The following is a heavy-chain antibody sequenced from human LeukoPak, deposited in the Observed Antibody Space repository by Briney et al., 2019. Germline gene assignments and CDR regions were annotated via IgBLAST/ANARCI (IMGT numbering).Heavy chain of an antibody. Sequence: SETLSLTCTVSGGSISSDSDYWSWIRQPAGKGLEWIGRIYSGSTDYNPSLRSRLTISVDTSKNQFSLKLSSVTAADTAVYYCARHGEVTTYYYYYYMDVWGKGTTVTVSS. V-gene: IGHV4-61*02. CDR2: IYSGST. CDR3: ARHGEVTTYYYYYYMDV. J-gene: IGHJ6*03. CDR1: GGSISSDSDY. D-gene: IGHD1-14*01.